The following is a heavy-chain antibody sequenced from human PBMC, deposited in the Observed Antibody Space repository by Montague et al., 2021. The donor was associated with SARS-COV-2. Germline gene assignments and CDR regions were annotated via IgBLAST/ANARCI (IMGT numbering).Heavy chain of an antibody. CDR2: VLYNKGT. Sequence: SETLSLTCTVSGVSVTDYYWSWIRQPPGKGLEWVGDVLYNKGTNFNPSLKSRVAISVYTSKNQFSLKLSSATAADTAVYYCARVPYRLLFVPRYYGMDVWGQGTTVTVSS. V-gene: IGHV4-59*02. D-gene: IGHD2-2*01. CDR1: GVSVTDYY. J-gene: IGHJ6*02. CDR3: ARVPYRLLFVPRYYGMDV.